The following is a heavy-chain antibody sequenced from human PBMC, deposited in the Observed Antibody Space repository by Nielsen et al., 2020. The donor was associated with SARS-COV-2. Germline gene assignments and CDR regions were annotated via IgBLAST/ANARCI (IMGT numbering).Heavy chain of an antibody. CDR2: ISYDGSNK. CDR1: GFTFSSYG. D-gene: IGHD4-17*01. Sequence: GGSLRLSCAASGFTFSSYGMHWVRQAPGKGLEWVAVISYDGSNKYYADSVKGRFTISRDNSKNTLYLQMNSLRAEDTAVCYCAKAGATVTTDWGQGTLVTVSS. CDR3: AKAGATVTTD. J-gene: IGHJ4*02. V-gene: IGHV3-30*18.